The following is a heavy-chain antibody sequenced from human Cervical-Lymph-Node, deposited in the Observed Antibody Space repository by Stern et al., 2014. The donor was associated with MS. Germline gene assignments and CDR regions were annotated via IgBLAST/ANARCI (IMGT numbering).Heavy chain of an antibody. V-gene: IGHV3-30*04. CDR1: GFTFTSYG. Sequence: VQLEESGGGVVQPGRSLRLSCAASGFTFTSYGMHWVRQAPGKGLEWVAGISFDGSDKDYSDSVKGRFTVSRDTSKNTLYLQMDGLRPADTAIYFCARERATPYVSWGQGTLVTVSS. J-gene: IGHJ4*02. CDR2: ISFDGSDK. CDR3: ARERATPYVS. D-gene: IGHD5-12*01.